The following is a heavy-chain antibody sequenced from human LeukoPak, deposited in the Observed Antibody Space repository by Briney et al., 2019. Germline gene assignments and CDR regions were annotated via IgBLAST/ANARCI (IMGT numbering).Heavy chain of an antibody. CDR3: ARDRWVGATYYYYYGMDV. CDR1: GFTFSSYA. D-gene: IGHD1-26*01. CDR2: ISYDGSNK. J-gene: IGHJ6*02. V-gene: IGHV3-30*04. Sequence: GRSLRLSCAASGFTFSSYAMHWVRQAPGKGLEWVAVISYDGSNKYYADSVKGRFTISRDNSKNTLYLQMNSLRAEDTAVYYCARDRWVGATYYYYYGMDVWGQGTTVTVSS.